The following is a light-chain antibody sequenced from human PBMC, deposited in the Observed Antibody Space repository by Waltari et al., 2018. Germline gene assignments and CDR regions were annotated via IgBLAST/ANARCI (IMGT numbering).Light chain of an antibody. CDR1: QSVSSN. CDR2: GAS. Sequence: VMTQSPATLSVSPGERATLSCRASQSVSSNLAWYQQKPGQAPRLLIYGASTRATGIPARFSGSGSGTEFTLTISSLQSEDFAVYYCQQYNNWPVLTFGGGTKVEIK. CDR3: QQYNNWPVLT. V-gene: IGKV3-15*01. J-gene: IGKJ4*01.